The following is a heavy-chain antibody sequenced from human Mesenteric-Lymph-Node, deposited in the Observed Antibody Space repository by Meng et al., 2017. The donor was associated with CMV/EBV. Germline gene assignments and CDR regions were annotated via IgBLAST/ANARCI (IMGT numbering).Heavy chain of an antibody. CDR2: ISYDGSNK. Sequence: GGSLRLSCAASGFTFSSYAMHWVRQAPGKGLEWVAVISYDGSNKYYADSVKGRFTISRDNSKNTLYLQMNSLRAEDTAVYYCARDRDYGDSNWFDPWGQGTLVTVSS. CDR1: GFTFSSYA. CDR3: ARDRDYGDSNWFDP. J-gene: IGHJ5*02. V-gene: IGHV3-30-3*01. D-gene: IGHD4-17*01.